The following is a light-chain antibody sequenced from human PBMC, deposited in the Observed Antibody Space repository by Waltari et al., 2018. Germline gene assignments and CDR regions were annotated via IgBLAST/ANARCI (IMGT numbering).Light chain of an antibody. CDR3: HSRDSSGNVL. V-gene: IGLV3-19*01. Sequence: SSEPTQDPAVSVALGQTVRITCQGASLRTYSVSWFHPKPGQAPALVTYGKNNRPSGTPDRFSASSSGSTASLTIIGAQAEDEADYYCHSRDSSGNVLIGGGTKLTVV. CDR2: GKN. CDR1: SLRTYS. J-gene: IGLJ2*01.